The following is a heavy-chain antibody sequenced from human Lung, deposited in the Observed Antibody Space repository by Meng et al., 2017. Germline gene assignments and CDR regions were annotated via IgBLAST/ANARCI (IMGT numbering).Heavy chain of an antibody. CDR3: ASGRFGELFGYFDL. CDR1: GYTVTSYA. CDR2: INTNTGNP. Sequence: VQLVQSGAELKNPGAQVKVSCQASGYTVTSYAMNWVRQAPGQGLEWMGWINTNTGNPTYAQGFTGRFVFSLDTSVSTAYLQISSLKAEDTAVYSCASGRFGELFGYFDLWGRGTLVTVSS. J-gene: IGHJ2*01. V-gene: IGHV7-4-1*02. D-gene: IGHD3-10*01.